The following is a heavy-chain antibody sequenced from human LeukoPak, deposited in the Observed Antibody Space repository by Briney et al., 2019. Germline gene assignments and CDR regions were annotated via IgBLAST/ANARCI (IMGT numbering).Heavy chain of an antibody. CDR3: ARGDEFSGDY. CDR1: GGSFSGYY. J-gene: IGHJ4*02. V-gene: IGHV4-34*01. Sequence: SETLSLTCAFYGGSFSGYYWSWIRQPPGKGLEWIGEINHSGSTNYNPSLKSRVTISVDTSKNQFSLKLSSVTAADTAVYYCARGDEFSGDYWGQGTLVTVSS. CDR2: INHSGST.